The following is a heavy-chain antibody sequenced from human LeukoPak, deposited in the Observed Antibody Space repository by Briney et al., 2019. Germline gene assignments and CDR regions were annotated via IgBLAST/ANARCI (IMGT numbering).Heavy chain of an antibody. D-gene: IGHD1-26*01. V-gene: IGHV1-69*13. CDR2: IISFFGTA. Sequence: GASVKVSCKASGGTFSRYTINWVRQAPGQGLEWMGGIISFFGTANYAQKFQGRVTITADESTSTAYMGLSSLRSEDTAVYYCATRPSGSYYLSFDYWGQGTLVTVSS. CDR1: GGTFSRYT. CDR3: ATRPSGSYYLSFDY. J-gene: IGHJ4*02.